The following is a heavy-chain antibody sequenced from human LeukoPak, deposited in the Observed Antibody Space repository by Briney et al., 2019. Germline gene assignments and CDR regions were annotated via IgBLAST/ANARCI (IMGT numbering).Heavy chain of an antibody. D-gene: IGHD3-22*01. CDR3: AKAVVVITTTPLDY. CDR1: GFTFSSYW. V-gene: IGHV3-23*01. J-gene: IGHJ4*02. CDR2: ISGSGGST. Sequence: GGSLRLSCAASGFTFSSYWMSWVRQAPGKGLEWVSAISGSGGSTYYADSVKGRFTISRDNSKNTLYLQMNSLRAEDTAVYYCAKAVVVITTTPLDYWGQGTLVTVSS.